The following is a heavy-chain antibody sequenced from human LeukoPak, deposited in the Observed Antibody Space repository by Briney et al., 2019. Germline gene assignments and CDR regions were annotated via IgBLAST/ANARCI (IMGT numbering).Heavy chain of an antibody. Sequence: GGSLRLSCAASGFTFSSYSMNWVRQAPGKGLEWVSSISSSSSYIYYADSVKGRFTISRDNAKNSLYLQMNSLRAEDTAVYYCARDNKVVPAATYDYWGQGTLVTVSA. V-gene: IGHV3-21*01. CDR2: ISSSSSYI. CDR1: GFTFSSYS. J-gene: IGHJ4*02. CDR3: ARDNKVVPAATYDY. D-gene: IGHD2-2*01.